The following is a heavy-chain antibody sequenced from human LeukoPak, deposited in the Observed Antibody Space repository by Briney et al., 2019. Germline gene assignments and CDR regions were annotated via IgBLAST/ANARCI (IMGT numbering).Heavy chain of an antibody. Sequence: SETLSLTCTVSGDSISRSSYFWAWIRQPPGKGLEWIGSVYSSGSTYYNPSLRSQITISVDTSKNQFSLKLSSVTAADTAVYYCARVVGPYYYYMDVWGKGTTVTVSS. J-gene: IGHJ6*03. CDR2: VYSSGST. CDR3: ARVVGPYYYYMDV. V-gene: IGHV4-39*07. CDR1: GDSISRSSYF.